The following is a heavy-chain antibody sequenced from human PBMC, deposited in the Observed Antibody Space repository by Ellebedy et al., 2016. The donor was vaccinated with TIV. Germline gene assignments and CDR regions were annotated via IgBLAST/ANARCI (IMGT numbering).Heavy chain of an antibody. J-gene: IGHJ6*02. D-gene: IGHD4-17*01. V-gene: IGHV1-2*04. Sequence: ASVKVSXXASGYTFTGYYMHWVRQAPGQGLEWMGWINPNSGGTNYAQKFQGWVTMTRDTSISTAYMELSRLRSDDTAVYYCARDRTAHYYYYGMDVWGQGTTVTVSS. CDR2: INPNSGGT. CDR3: ARDRTAHYYYYGMDV. CDR1: GYTFTGYY.